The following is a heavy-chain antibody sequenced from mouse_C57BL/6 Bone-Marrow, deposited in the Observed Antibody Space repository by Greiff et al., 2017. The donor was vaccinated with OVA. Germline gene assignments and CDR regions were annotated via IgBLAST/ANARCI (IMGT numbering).Heavy chain of an antibody. J-gene: IGHJ4*01. Sequence: VKLQQPGAELVRPGTSVKLSCKASGYTFTSYWMHWVKQRPGQGLEWIGVIDPSASYSNSNQKFKGKATLTVDTSSSTAYMQLSSLTSEDSAVDYCAREENYGYVYAMDYWGQGASVTVSS. CDR2: IDPSASYS. D-gene: IGHD2-2*01. CDR3: AREENYGYVYAMDY. CDR1: GYTFTSYW. V-gene: IGHV1-59*01.